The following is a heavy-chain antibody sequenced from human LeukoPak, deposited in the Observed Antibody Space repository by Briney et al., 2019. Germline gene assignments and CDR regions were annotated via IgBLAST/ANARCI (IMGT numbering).Heavy chain of an antibody. V-gene: IGHV4-34*01. D-gene: IGHD3-16*01. CDR3: AKRKVDVMGNQYYYYYGLDV. J-gene: IGHJ6*02. CDR1: GGSFSGYS. CDR2: INHSGIN. Sequence: SETLSLTCAVSGGSFSGYSLTWIRQPPGQGLEWIGEINHSGINHFNPSLKSRVTISADTSKKQVFLNLNSVTAADTAVYYCAKRKVDVMGNQYYYYYGLDVWGQGTTVTVSS.